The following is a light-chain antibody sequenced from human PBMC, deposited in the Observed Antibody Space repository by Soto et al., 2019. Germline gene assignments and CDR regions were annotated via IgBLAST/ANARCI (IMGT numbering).Light chain of an antibody. CDR1: QSVLYSSNNMNY. CDR3: QQYLSTPPT. V-gene: IGKV4-1*01. J-gene: IGKJ2*01. Sequence: DIVMTQSPDSLAVSLGERVTINCKSTQSVLYSSNNMNYLAWYQQKPGQPPKLLIYWASTRGSGVPDRFSGSGSGTDFTLTISSLQAEDVAVYYCQQYLSTPPTFGQGTNLEIK. CDR2: WAS.